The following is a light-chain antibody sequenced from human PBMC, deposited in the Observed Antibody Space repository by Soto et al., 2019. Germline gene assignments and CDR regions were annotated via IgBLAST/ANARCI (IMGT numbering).Light chain of an antibody. CDR1: QSVASH. CDR2: GAS. J-gene: IGKJ5*01. Sequence: IVMTQSPATLSVSPGERVTLSGRASQSVASHLAWYQQKRGQSPRLLIYGASIRATGIPARFSGSGSGTDFTITISSLEPEDFAVYYCQQRSNWPPITFGQGTRLEIK. V-gene: IGKV3-11*01. CDR3: QQRSNWPPIT.